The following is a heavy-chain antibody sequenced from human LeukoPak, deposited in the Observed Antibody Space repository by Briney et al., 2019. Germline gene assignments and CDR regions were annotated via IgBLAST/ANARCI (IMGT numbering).Heavy chain of an antibody. CDR3: ARGSGRNGDYLIDY. J-gene: IGHJ4*02. V-gene: IGHV1-8*03. CDR2: MNPNSGNT. CDR1: GYTFTSYD. D-gene: IGHD4-17*01. Sequence: ASVKVSCKASGYTFTSYDINWVRQATGQGLEWMGWMNPNSGNTGYAQKFQGRVTITRNTSISTAYMELSSLRSEDTAVYYCARGSGRNGDYLIDYWGQGTLVTVSS.